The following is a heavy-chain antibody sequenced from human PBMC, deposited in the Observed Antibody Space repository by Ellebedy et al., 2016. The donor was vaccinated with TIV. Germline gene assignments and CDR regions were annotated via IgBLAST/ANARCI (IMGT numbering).Heavy chain of an antibody. CDR1: GFTFSSYS. J-gene: IGHJ6*02. CDR3: ATLNEGEFTILDYYGMDV. CDR2: ISSSSSTI. V-gene: IGHV3-48*02. D-gene: IGHD3-9*01. Sequence: GESLKISCAASGFTFSSYSMNWVRQAPGKGLEWVSYISSSSSTIYSADSVKGRFTISRDNAKNSLYLQMNSLRDEDTAVYFCATLNEGEFTILDYYGMDVWGQGTTVTVSS.